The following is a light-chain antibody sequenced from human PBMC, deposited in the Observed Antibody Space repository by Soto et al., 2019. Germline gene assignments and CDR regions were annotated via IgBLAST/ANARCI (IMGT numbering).Light chain of an antibody. CDR1: SRDVGAYDY. J-gene: IGLJ2*01. CDR3: CSYTSSTTPL. V-gene: IGLV2-14*01. CDR2: EVS. Sequence: QSVLTQPASVSGSPGQSITISCTGTSRDVGAYDYVSWYLQYPDKAPKLVISEVSNRPSGVSNRFSGSKSGNTAALTISGLQAEDEADYYCCSYTSSTTPLFGGGTKLTVL.